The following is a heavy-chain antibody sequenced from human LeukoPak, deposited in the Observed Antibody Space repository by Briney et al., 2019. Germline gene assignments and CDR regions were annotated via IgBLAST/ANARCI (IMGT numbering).Heavy chain of an antibody. D-gene: IGHD5-18*01. CDR1: GFTFSSYG. Sequence: ARSLRLSCAASGFTFSSYGMHWVRQAPGKGLEWVAVISYDGSNKYYADSVKGRFTISRDNSKNTLYLQMNSLRAEDTAVYYCAKLGIDTAMVTGGLFDYWGQGTLVTVSS. CDR3: AKLGIDTAMVTGGLFDY. CDR2: ISYDGSNK. V-gene: IGHV3-30*18. J-gene: IGHJ4*02.